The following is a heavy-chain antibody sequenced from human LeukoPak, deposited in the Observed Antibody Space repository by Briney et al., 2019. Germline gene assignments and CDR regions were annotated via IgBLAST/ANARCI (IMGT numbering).Heavy chain of an antibody. CDR2: ISYDGSNK. CDR3: ARATTVTNVFDY. V-gene: IGHV3-30-3*01. J-gene: IGHJ4*02. D-gene: IGHD4-17*01. Sequence: GGSLRLSCAASGFTFSSYAMHWVRQAPGKGLEWVAVISYDGSNKYYADSVKGRFTISRDNSKNTLYLQMNSLRAEDTAVYYCARATTVTNVFDYWGQGTLVTVSS. CDR1: GFTFSSYA.